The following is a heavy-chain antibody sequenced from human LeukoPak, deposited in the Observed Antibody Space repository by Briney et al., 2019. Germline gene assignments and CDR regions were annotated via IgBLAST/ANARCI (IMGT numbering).Heavy chain of an antibody. V-gene: IGHV4-59*12. J-gene: IGHJ6*02. CDR2: IYYSGST. CDR1: GGSISSYY. D-gene: IGHD3-10*01. CDR3: ARGTSITMVRGVKPTDYYYGMDV. Sequence: PSETLSLTCTVSGGSISSYYWSWIRQPPGKGLEWIGYIYYSGSTNYNPSLKSRVTISVDTSKNQFSLKLSSVTAADTAVYYCARGTSITMVRGVKPTDYYYGMDVWGQGTTVTVSS.